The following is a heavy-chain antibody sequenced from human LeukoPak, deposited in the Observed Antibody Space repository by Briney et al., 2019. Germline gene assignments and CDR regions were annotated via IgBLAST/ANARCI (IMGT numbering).Heavy chain of an antibody. CDR3: ARGQHDSSGYCPFDD. D-gene: IGHD3-22*01. V-gene: IGHV4-59*11. Sequence: SETLSLTCTVSGGSISSHYWSWIRQPPGKGLEWIGHIYYSGSTNYNPSLRSRVTISVDTTKNQVPLKLSSVTAADTAVYYCARGQHDSSGYCPFDDWGQGTLVTVSS. CDR1: GGSISSHY. J-gene: IGHJ4*02. CDR2: IYYSGST.